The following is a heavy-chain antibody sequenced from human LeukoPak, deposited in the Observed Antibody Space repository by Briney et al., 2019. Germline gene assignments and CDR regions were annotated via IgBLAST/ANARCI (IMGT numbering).Heavy chain of an antibody. CDR3: ARAYDFWSGPGGY. J-gene: IGHJ4*02. CDR1: GFTFKSFS. CDR2: ISSNSGVK. Sequence: GGSLRLSCGGSGFTFKSFSMHWVRQAPGKGLEWVSDISSNSGVKSYADSVKGRFTISRDNAKNSLYLQMNSLRAEDTAVYYCARAYDFWSGPGGYWGQGTLVTVSS. V-gene: IGHV3-48*01. D-gene: IGHD3-3*01.